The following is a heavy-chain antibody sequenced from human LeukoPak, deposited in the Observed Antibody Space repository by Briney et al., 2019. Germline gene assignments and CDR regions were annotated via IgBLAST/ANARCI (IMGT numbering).Heavy chain of an antibody. Sequence: ASVKVSCKASGYTFTSYYMHWVRQAPGQGLEWMGIINPSGGSTSYAQKFQGRVTMTRDTSTSTVYMELSSLRSEGTAVYYCAGRGRYNWNYFSLDYWGQGTLVTVSS. D-gene: IGHD1-7*01. CDR2: INPSGGST. CDR3: AGRGRYNWNYFSLDY. V-gene: IGHV1-46*01. J-gene: IGHJ4*02. CDR1: GYTFTSYY.